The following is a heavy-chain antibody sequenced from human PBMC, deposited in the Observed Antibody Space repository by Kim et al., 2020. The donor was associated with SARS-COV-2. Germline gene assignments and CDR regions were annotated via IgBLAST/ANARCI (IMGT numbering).Heavy chain of an antibody. CDR2: IVVGSGNT. V-gene: IGHV1-58*01. CDR3: AADPLSGDILTGYYVYYYYYGMDV. J-gene: IGHJ6*02. CDR1: GFTFTSSA. D-gene: IGHD3-9*01. Sequence: SVKVSCKASGFTFTSSAVQWVRQARGQRLEWIGWIVVGSGNTNYAQKFQERVTITRDMSTSTAYMELSSLRSEDTAVYYCAADPLSGDILTGYYVYYYYYGMDVWGQGTTVTVSS.